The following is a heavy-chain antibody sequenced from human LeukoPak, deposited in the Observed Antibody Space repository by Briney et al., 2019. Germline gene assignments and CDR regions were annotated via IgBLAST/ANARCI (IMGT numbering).Heavy chain of an antibody. CDR3: ARDILREGYYWGAFDY. CDR1: GFTFSYYA. D-gene: IGHD1-20*01. J-gene: IGHJ4*02. CDR2: ISSSSSYI. V-gene: IGHV3-21*01. Sequence: KSGGSLRPSCAASGFTFSYYAMNWVRQAPGKGLEWVSSISSSSSYIYYADSVKGRFTISRDNAKNSLYLQMNSLRAEDTAVYYCARDILREGYYWGAFDYWGQGTLVTVSS.